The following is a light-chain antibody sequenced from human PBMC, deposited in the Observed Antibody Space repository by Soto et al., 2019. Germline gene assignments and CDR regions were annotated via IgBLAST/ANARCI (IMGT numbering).Light chain of an antibody. CDR3: QQYNNWLSWT. Sequence: EIVLTQSPGTLSLSPGERATLSCRASQSVSSSYLAWYQQKPGQAPRLLIYGTSTRASGIPDRFSGSGSGTDFTLTITRLEPEDFAVYYCQQYNNWLSWTFGQGTKVDIK. CDR2: GTS. V-gene: IGKV3-20*01. J-gene: IGKJ1*01. CDR1: QSVSSSY.